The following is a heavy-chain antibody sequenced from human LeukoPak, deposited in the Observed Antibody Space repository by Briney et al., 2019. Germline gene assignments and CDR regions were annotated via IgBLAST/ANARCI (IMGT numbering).Heavy chain of an antibody. J-gene: IGHJ3*02. CDR1: GGSISSYY. CDR2: IYYSGST. CDR3: ARLRFVSWYGAFDI. Sequence: PSETLSLTCTVSGGSISSYYWSRIRQPPGKGLEWIGYIYYSGSTNYNPSLKSRVTISVDTSKNQFSLKLSSVTAADTAVYYCARLRFVSWYGAFDIWGQGTMVTVSS. D-gene: IGHD6-13*01. V-gene: IGHV4-59*08.